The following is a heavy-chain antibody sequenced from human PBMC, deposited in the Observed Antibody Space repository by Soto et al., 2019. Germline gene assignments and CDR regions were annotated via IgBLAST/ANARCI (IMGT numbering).Heavy chain of an antibody. Sequence: NPSETLSLTCTVSGCSVSSGSYYWSWIRQPPGKGLEWIGYIYYSGSTNYNPSLKSRVTISVDTSKNQFSLKLSSVTADDTAVYYCARDLLVPAATRTYYYYYGMDVWGQGTTVTVSS. D-gene: IGHD2-2*01. CDR3: ARDLLVPAATRTYYYYYGMDV. CDR1: GCSVSSGSYY. J-gene: IGHJ6*02. V-gene: IGHV4-61*01. CDR2: IYYSGST.